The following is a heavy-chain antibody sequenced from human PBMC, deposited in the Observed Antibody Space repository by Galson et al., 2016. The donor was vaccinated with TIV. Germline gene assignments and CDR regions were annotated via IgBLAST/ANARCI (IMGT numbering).Heavy chain of an antibody. V-gene: IGHV4-39*02. CDR3: ARLAISELGYCGIDV. D-gene: IGHD7-27*01. Sequence: LSLTCTVSGGSISTSGYFWGWIRQPPGKGLEWIGTVYHTGTTYDNPSFKSRVTISVDTSKNHFSLRLTSVTAADAGFYYCARLAISELGYCGIDVWGQGTTVTVSS. CDR1: GGSISTSGYF. CDR2: VYHTGTT. J-gene: IGHJ6*02.